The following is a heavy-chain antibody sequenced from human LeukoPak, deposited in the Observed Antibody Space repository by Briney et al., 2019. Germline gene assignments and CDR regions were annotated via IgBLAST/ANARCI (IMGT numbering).Heavy chain of an antibody. D-gene: IGHD6-19*01. CDR3: APRAGYY. Sequence: GGSLRLSCAASGFTFSSYAMHWVRQAPGKGLEWVAVISYDGSNKYYADSVKGRFTISRDNSKNTLYLQMNSLRAEDTAVYYCAPRAGYYWGQGTLVTGSS. CDR2: ISYDGSNK. CDR1: GFTFSSYA. J-gene: IGHJ4*02. V-gene: IGHV3-30-3*01.